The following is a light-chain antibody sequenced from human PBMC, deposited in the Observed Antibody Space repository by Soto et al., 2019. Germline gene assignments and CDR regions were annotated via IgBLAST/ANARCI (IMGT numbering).Light chain of an antibody. J-gene: IGKJ3*01. CDR2: DAS. Sequence: ANQLTQSPSSLSASVGDRVTITCRASQAISSALAWYQQKPGKPPKLLIYDASTLQSGVPSRFSGTASRTNFPLTINGLQLEDFATYSWQQFNNWPVTFGRGTKVDTK. CDR1: QAISSA. V-gene: IGKV1D-13*01. CDR3: QQFNNWPVT.